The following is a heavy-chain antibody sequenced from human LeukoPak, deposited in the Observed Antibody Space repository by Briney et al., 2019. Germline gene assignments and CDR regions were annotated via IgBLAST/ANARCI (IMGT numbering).Heavy chain of an antibody. Sequence: SETPSLTCTVSGGSISSSNYYWGWIRQPPGKGLEWIGSIYYSGSTYYNPSLKSRVTISVDTSKNQFSLKLSSVTAADTAVYYCARHRDFWSGLDAFDIWGQGTMVTVSS. CDR3: ARHRDFWSGLDAFDI. CDR2: IYYSGST. CDR1: GGSISSSNYY. J-gene: IGHJ3*02. V-gene: IGHV4-39*01. D-gene: IGHD3-3*01.